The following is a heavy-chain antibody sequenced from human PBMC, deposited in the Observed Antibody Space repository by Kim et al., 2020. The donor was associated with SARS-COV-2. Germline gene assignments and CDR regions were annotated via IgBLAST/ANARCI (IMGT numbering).Heavy chain of an antibody. CDR2: LYTFSCDT. CDR3: VRHIGYDFSSTYRKKWLDT. CDR1: GYSFTSFW. J-gene: IGHJ5*02. V-gene: IGHV5-51*01. Sequence: GESLKISCKGSGYSFTSFWIGWVRQMPGKGLSFLFLLYTFSCDTRYSPSFQGHVTISADKSTTTAYLQWSSLKASDTAMYYCVRHIGYDFSSTYRKKWLDTWGQGTLVTVSS. D-gene: IGHD3-3*01.